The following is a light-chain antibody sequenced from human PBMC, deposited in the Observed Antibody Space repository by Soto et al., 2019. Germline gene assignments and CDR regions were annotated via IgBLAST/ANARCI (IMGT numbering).Light chain of an antibody. CDR1: TSDVGRYNY. CDR3: NSYTTGTTWV. CDR2: DVS. Sequence: QSALTHPASVSGSPGQSITISCTGTTSDVGRYNYVSWHQQHPGKAPKLLIFDVSNRPSGVSDRFSGSKSGNTASLTISGLQAEDEADYYCNSYTTGTTWVFGGGTKVTVL. J-gene: IGLJ3*02. V-gene: IGLV2-14*01.